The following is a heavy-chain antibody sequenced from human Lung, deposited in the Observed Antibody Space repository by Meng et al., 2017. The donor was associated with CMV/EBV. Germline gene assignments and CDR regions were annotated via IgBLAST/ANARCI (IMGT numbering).Heavy chain of an antibody. J-gene: IGHJ4*02. V-gene: IGHV1-18*01. CDR3: ASGTPGRSYCDY. Sequence: QVHLRQSGPEVKKPGASVRVSCKASGYTFGSYGICWVRQAPGQGLEWMGWFVNYVDTYPAPKFQGRVTMTTDTHTNTAFMELRSLTSGDTAVYYCASGTPGRSYCDYWGQGTLVTVSS. D-gene: IGHD2-15*01. CDR1: GYTFGSYG. CDR2: FVNYVDT.